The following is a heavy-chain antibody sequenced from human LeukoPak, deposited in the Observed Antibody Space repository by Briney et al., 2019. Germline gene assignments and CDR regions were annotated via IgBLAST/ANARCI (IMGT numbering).Heavy chain of an antibody. CDR1: GYTFTGYY. J-gene: IGHJ3*02. Sequence: ASVKVSCKASGYTFTGYYMHWVRQAPGQGLEWMGWINPNSGGTNYAQKFQGRVTMTRDTSISTAYMELSGLRSDDTAVYYCARGQTDYDGAFDIWGQGTMVTVSS. V-gene: IGHV1-2*02. CDR3: ARGQTDYDGAFDI. D-gene: IGHD3-16*01. CDR2: INPNSGGT.